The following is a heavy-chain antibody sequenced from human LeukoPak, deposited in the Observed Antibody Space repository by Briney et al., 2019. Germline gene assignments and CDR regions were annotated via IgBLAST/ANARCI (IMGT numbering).Heavy chain of an antibody. CDR3: ARHGAYSSSGVFDY. Sequence: GGSLRLSCAASGFTVSSNYMSWVRQAPGKGLEWVSVIYSGGSTYYADSVKGRFTISRDNSKNTLYLQMNSLRAEDTAVYYCARHGAYSSSGVFDYWGQGTLVTVSS. J-gene: IGHJ4*02. V-gene: IGHV3-53*01. CDR2: IYSGGST. D-gene: IGHD6-6*01. CDR1: GFTVSSNY.